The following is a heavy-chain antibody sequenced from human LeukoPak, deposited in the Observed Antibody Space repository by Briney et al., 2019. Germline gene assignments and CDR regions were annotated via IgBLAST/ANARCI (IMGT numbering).Heavy chain of an antibody. CDR1: GYTFTNYG. J-gene: IGHJ4*02. CDR2: ITGYNDNT. D-gene: IGHD3-9*01. V-gene: IGHV1-18*04. Sequence: ASVKVSCKASGYTFTNYGITWVRQAPGQGLEWMGWITGYNDNTEYAQKLQGRVTMTTDTSTSTAYMELRSLRSDDTAVYYCARDQGRIRYFDTTRNDYWGQGTLVTVSS. CDR3: ARDQGRIRYFDTTRNDY.